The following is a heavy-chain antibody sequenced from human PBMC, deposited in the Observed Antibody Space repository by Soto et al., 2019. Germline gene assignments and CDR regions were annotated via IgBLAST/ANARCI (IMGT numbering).Heavy chain of an antibody. Sequence: SETLSLTCTVSGGSISSYYWSWIRQPPGKGLEWIGYIYYSGSTNYNPSLKSRVTISVDTSKNQFSLKLSSVTAADTAVYYCARLGSSWYHNALWGQGTLVTVSS. CDR2: IYYSGST. CDR3: ARLGSSWYHNAL. CDR1: GGSISSYY. J-gene: IGHJ4*02. V-gene: IGHV4-59*08. D-gene: IGHD6-13*01.